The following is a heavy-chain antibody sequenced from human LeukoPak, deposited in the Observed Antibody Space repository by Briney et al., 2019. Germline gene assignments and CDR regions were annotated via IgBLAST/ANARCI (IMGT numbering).Heavy chain of an antibody. CDR3: ARTITYYYDSSGYGFDY. CDR1: GFTFSSYW. J-gene: IGHJ4*02. D-gene: IGHD3-22*01. V-gene: IGHV3-7*01. Sequence: GGSLRLSCAASGFTFSSYWMSWVRQAPGKGLEWVANIKQDGSEKYYVDSVKGRFTISRDNAKNSLYLQMNSLRAEDTAVYYCARTITYYYDSSGYGFDYWGQGTLVTVSS. CDR2: IKQDGSEK.